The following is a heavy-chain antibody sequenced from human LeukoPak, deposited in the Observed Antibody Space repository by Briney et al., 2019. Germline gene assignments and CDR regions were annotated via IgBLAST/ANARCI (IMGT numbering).Heavy chain of an antibody. CDR2: IIPIFGTA. CDR3: AREEVGYCSGGSCNSRRDFQH. CDR1: GGTFSSYA. D-gene: IGHD2-15*01. J-gene: IGHJ1*01. V-gene: IGHV1-69*13. Sequence: SVKVSCKASGGTFSSYAISWVRQAPGQGLEWMGGIIPIFGTANYAQKFQGRVTVTADESTSTAYLELSSLRSEDTAAYYCAREEVGYCSGGSCNSRRDFQHWGQGTLVTVSS.